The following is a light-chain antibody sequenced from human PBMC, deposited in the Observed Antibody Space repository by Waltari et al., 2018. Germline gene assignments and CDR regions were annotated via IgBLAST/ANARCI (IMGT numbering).Light chain of an antibody. CDR1: SGHSTNI. J-gene: IGLJ3*02. CDR3: QTGGHGTWV. CDR2: VKSDGSH. V-gene: IGLV4-69*01. Sequence: QLVLTQSPSASASLGASVKLTCTLSSGHSTNIIACLQHQPEKGPRFLMNVKSDGSHNKGVGIPDRFSGSSSGAERYLTISSLQSEDEADYYCQTGGHGTWVFGGGTRLTVL.